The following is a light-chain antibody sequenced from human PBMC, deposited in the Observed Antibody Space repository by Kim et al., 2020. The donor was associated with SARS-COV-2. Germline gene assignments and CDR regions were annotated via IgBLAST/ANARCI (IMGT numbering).Light chain of an antibody. CDR2: KAS. CDR1: EYVQKW. V-gene: IGKV1-5*03. J-gene: IGKJ1*01. Sequence: PASVGDTLTITCRASEYVQKWLAWYQQKPGQAPKLLIEKASQLQSGVPARFSGSGSGTEFTLTITSLQPSDFATYYCQQYHTHSTFGQGTKVDIK. CDR3: QQYHTHST.